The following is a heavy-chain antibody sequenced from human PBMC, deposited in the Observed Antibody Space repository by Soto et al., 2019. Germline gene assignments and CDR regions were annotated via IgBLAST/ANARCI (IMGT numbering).Heavy chain of an antibody. CDR3: ARSGSYFRAANWYFDL. CDR2: IYYTGTT. J-gene: IGHJ2*01. D-gene: IGHD1-26*01. V-gene: IGHV4-31*03. CDR1: GDSISSGPNY. Sequence: QVQLQESGPGLVKPSQTLSLTCTVSGDSISSGPNYWSWIRQHPGKGLEWIGYIYYTGTTYYSPSLKSRVIMSLDTSKNQFSLKLSSVTAADTAVFYCARSGSYFRAANWYFDLWGRGTLVTVSS.